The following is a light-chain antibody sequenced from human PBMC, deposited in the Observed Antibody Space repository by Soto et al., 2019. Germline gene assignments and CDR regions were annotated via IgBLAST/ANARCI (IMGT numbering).Light chain of an antibody. CDR2: DAS. CDR3: QQRSNWLT. CDR1: QSVSSY. V-gene: IGKV3-11*01. Sequence: EIVLTQSPATLSLSPGERATLSCRASQSVSSYLAWYQQKPGQAPRLLIYDASNRATGIPARFSGSGSGTDFTLTISRLEPEDFAFYYCQQRSNWLTFGGGTKVEIK. J-gene: IGKJ4*01.